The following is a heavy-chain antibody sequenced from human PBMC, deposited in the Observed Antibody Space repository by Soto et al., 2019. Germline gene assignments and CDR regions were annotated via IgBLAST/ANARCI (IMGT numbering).Heavy chain of an antibody. CDR3: VMVDNYVTPTPQDI. CDR2: ISPYTGNT. D-gene: IGHD3-16*01. J-gene: IGHJ6*02. Sequence: QVQLVQSGDEVKKPGASVKVSCKASGYIFVNYGIAWVRQAPGQGLEWMGWISPYTGNTHSATKIQGRLTMTTGTSASTAYLVRGSLTSDATAVYYCVMVDNYVTPTPQDIWGQGTTVTVSS. V-gene: IGHV1-18*01. CDR1: GYIFVNYG.